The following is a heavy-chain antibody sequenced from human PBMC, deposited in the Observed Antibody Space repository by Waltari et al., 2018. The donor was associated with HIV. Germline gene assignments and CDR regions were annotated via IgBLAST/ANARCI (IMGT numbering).Heavy chain of an antibody. V-gene: IGHV5-51*01. CDR2: IYPDDADT. CDR1: GFTFPNYW. Sequence: EVQLEQSGAEVKKPGESLKISCKASGFTFPNYWIAWVRQTPGKGLEWMGIIYPDDADTRYSPSFEGHVTISADKSTTTAYLQWTSLGASDTGIYYCARHRLGRSWFDPWGQGTLVTVSS. J-gene: IGHJ5*02. CDR3: ARHRLGRSWFDP. D-gene: IGHD6-6*01.